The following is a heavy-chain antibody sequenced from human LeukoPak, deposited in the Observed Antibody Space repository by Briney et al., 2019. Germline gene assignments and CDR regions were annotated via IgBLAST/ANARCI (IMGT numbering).Heavy chain of an antibody. J-gene: IGHJ4*02. D-gene: IGHD3-10*01. CDR1: GGTFSSYA. CDR3: ASSLRGVTQFDY. Sequence: GASVKVSCKASGGTFSSYAISWVRQAPGQGLEWMGWINPNSGGTNYAQKFQGRVTMTRDTSISTAYMELSRLRSDDTAVYYCASSLRGVTQFDYWGQGTLVTVSS. CDR2: INPNSGGT. V-gene: IGHV1-2*02.